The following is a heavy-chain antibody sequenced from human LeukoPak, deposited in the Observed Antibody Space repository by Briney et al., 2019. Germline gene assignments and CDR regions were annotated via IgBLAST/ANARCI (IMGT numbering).Heavy chain of an antibody. Sequence: GGSLRLSCAASGFSFSGSYMSWIRQAPGKGLEWVSYISGSSHDINYADSVKGRFTVSRDNTKNSLYLQMNSLRAEDTAVYYCARASYSYDISGWVPFDYWGQGTLVTVSS. J-gene: IGHJ4*02. CDR1: GFSFSGSY. CDR2: ISGSSHDI. CDR3: ARASYSYDISGWVPFDY. D-gene: IGHD3-22*01. V-gene: IGHV3-11*03.